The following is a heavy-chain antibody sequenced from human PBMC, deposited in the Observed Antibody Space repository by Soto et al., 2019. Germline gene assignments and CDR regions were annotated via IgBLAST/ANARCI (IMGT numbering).Heavy chain of an antibody. J-gene: IGHJ4*02. D-gene: IGHD5-12*01. Sequence: QVQLVQSGAEVKKPGSSVKVSCKASGGTFSSYAISWVRQAPGQGLEWMGGSIPIFGTANYAQKFQGRVTITADESTSTAYMELSSLRSEDTAVYYCASRLVEMATTPLGYWGQGTLVTVSS. CDR2: SIPIFGTA. V-gene: IGHV1-69*12. CDR1: GGTFSSYA. CDR3: ASRLVEMATTPLGY.